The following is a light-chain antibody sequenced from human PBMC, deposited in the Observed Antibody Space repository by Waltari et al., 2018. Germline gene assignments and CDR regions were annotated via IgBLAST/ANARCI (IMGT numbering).Light chain of an antibody. CDR2: DVS. V-gene: IGLV2-11*01. Sequence: QSALTQPRSVSGSPGQSVTISCTGTSSDVGGYNYVSWYQQHPGKAPKRMIYDVSKRPSGVPDRFSGSKAGNTASRTISGLQAGDEADYYCCSYAGSYTLVFGGGTKLTVL. J-gene: IGLJ2*01. CDR1: SSDVGGYNY. CDR3: CSYAGSYTLV.